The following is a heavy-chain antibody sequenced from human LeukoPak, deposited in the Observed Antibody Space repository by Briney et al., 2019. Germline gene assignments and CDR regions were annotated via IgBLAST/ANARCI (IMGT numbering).Heavy chain of an antibody. D-gene: IGHD2-2*01. Sequence: RASVKVSCKASGYTFTGYYMHWVRQAPGQGLEWMGWINPNSGGTNYAQKFQGRVTMTRDTSISTAYMELSRLRSDDTAVYYCARDRLYCSSTSCHSGDAFDIWAKGQWSPSLQ. CDR2: INPNSGGT. V-gene: IGHV1-2*02. CDR3: ARDRLYCSSTSCHSGDAFDI. J-gene: IGHJ3*02. CDR1: GYTFTGYY.